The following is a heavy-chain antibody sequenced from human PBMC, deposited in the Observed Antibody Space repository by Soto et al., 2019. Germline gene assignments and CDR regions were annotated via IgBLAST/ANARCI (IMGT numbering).Heavy chain of an antibody. CDR1: GGSISSGGYY. D-gene: IGHD4-17*01. Sequence: QLQLQESGSGLVKPSQTLSLTCAVSGGSISSGGYYWSWIRQPPGKGLEWIGEINHSGSTNYNPSLKSRVTISVDTSKNQFSLKLSSVTAADTAVYYCARVRGITVTTRWSPYGMDVWGQGTTVTVSS. J-gene: IGHJ6*02. CDR2: INHSGST. CDR3: ARVRGITVTTRWSPYGMDV. V-gene: IGHV4-30-2*01.